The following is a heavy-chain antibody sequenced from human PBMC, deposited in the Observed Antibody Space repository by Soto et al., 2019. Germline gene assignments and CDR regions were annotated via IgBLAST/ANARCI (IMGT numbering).Heavy chain of an antibody. J-gene: IGHJ5*02. V-gene: IGHV3-23*01. Sequence: GGSLRLSCAASGFTFSSYAMSWVRQAPGKGLEWVSAISGSGGSTYYADSVKGRFTISRDNSKNTLYLQMNSLRAEDTAVYYCANSRARLDIVVVVAALLFDPWGQGTLVTVSS. D-gene: IGHD2-15*01. CDR3: ANSRARLDIVVVVAALLFDP. CDR2: ISGSGGST. CDR1: GFTFSSYA.